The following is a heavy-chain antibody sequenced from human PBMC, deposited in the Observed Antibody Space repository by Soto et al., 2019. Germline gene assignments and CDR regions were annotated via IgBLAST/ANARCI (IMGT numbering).Heavy chain of an antibody. CDR2: TDPSDSST. J-gene: IGHJ6*02. Sequence: PEESLTTSCKGFGYTFDKYRITWVLQVPGKGLEWMGKTDPSDSSTNYNSAFEGHVTISLDKSVTTAYLQWSSLKASDTAIYYCARLGHDYSNSGMDVWGQGTTVTVSS. D-gene: IGHD4-4*01. V-gene: IGHV5-10-1*01. CDR3: ARLGHDYSNSGMDV. CDR1: GYTFDKYR.